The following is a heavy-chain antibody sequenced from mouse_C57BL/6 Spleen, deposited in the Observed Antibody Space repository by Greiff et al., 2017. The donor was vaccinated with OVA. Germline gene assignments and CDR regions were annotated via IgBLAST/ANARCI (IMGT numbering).Heavy chain of an antibody. D-gene: IGHD3-2*02. Sequence: LQESGAELVKPGASVKISCKASGYAFSSYWMNWVKQRPGKGLEWIGQIYPGDGDTNYNGKFKGKATLTADKSSSTAYMQLSSLTSEDSAVYFCARWGSSGFDYWGQGTTLTVSS. CDR2: IYPGDGDT. CDR1: GYAFSSYW. V-gene: IGHV1-80*01. CDR3: ARWGSSGFDY. J-gene: IGHJ2*01.